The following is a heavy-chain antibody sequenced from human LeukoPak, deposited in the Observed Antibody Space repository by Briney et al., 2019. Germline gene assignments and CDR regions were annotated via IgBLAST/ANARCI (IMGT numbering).Heavy chain of an antibody. CDR2: IYHSGST. CDR3: ARSPITPASFDY. D-gene: IGHD5-24*01. Sequence: PSETLSLTCAVSGGSISSGGYSWSWIRQPPGKSLEWIGYIYHSGSTYYNPSLKSRVTISVNRSKNQFSLKLSSVTAADTAVYYCARSPITPASFDYWGQGTLVTVSS. CDR1: GGSISSGGYS. V-gene: IGHV4-30-2*01. J-gene: IGHJ4*02.